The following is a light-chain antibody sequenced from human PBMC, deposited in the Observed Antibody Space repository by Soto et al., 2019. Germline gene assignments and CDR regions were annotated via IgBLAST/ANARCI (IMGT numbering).Light chain of an antibody. CDR3: QEYGSSPYT. V-gene: IGKV3-20*01. CDR2: AAS. Sequence: LALSKGQRVTLSCRATQTINNNYLAWYQQKPGQAPRLLIYAASTGATGIPDRFSGSGSGTDFTLTISRLEPEDFAVYYCQEYGSSPYTFGQGINVDIK. J-gene: IGKJ2*01. CDR1: QTINNNY.